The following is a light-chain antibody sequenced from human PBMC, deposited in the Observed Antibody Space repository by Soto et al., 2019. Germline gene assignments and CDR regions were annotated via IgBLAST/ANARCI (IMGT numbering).Light chain of an antibody. CDR1: RDIHTW. CDR3: HQANTLPLT. Sequence: DFQMTQSPSSVSASVGDRVTITCRASRDIHTWLAWYQQKPGKAPKLLIYGASTLQSGVPSRFSGGGSGTDFILTISNLQPEDFATYYCHQANTLPLTFGGGTKEEI. J-gene: IGKJ4*01. V-gene: IGKV1-12*01. CDR2: GAS.